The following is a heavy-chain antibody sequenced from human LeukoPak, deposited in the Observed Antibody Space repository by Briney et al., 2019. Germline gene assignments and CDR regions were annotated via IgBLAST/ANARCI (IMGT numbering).Heavy chain of an antibody. J-gene: IGHJ4*02. V-gene: IGHV3-30*02. CDR1: GITFSSYG. D-gene: IGHD4-23*01. Sequence: PGGSLRLSCAASGITFSSYGMHWVRQAPGKGLEWVAFIRYDGSNKYYADSVKGRFTISRDNSKNTLYLQMNSLRAEDTAVYYCAKDIYGGSWPNDYWGQGTLVTVSS. CDR3: AKDIYGGSWPNDY. CDR2: IRYDGSNK.